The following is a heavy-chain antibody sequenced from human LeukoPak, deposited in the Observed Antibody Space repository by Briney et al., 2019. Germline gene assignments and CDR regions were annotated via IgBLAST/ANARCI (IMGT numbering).Heavy chain of an antibody. CDR2: MNPNSGNT. CDR3: ARDTPYCTNGVCYNY. V-gene: IGHV1-8*03. CDR1: GYTFTSYD. D-gene: IGHD2-8*01. J-gene: IGHJ4*02. Sequence: GASVKVSCKASGYTFTSYDINWVRQATGQGLEWMGWMNPNSGNTGYAQKFQGRVTITRNTSISTAYMELSSLRSEDTAVYYCARDTPYCTNGVCYNYWGQGTLVTVSS.